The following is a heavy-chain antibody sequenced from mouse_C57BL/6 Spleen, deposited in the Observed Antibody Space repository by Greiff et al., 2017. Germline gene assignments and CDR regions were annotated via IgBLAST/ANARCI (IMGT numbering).Heavy chain of an antibody. Sequence: LVEPGASVKIPCKASGYSFTDYNMNWVKQSNGKSLEWIGVINPNYGTTSYNQKFKGKATLTVDQSSSTAYMQLNSLTSEDSAVYYCALYYYDAMDYWGQGTSVTVSS. V-gene: IGHV1-39*01. CDR2: INPNYGTT. J-gene: IGHJ4*01. CDR1: GYSFTDYN. D-gene: IGHD1-1*01. CDR3: ALYYYDAMDY.